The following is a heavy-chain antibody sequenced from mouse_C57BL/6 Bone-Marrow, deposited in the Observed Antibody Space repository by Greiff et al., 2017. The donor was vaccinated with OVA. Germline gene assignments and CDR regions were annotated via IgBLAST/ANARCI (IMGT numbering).Heavy chain of an antibody. D-gene: IGHD2-2*01. V-gene: IGHV5-17*01. Sequence: EVMLVESGGGLVKPGGSLKLSCAASGFTFSDYGMHWVRQAPEKGLEWVAYISSASSTIYYADTVKGRFTISRDNAKNTLFLQMTSLRSEDTAMYYCAKTMVTTGGYFDYWGQGTTLTVSS. CDR1: GFTFSDYG. CDR2: ISSASSTI. J-gene: IGHJ2*01. CDR3: AKTMVTTGGYFDY.